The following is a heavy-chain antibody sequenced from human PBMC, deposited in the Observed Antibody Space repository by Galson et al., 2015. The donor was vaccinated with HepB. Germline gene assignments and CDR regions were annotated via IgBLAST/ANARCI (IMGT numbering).Heavy chain of an antibody. J-gene: IGHJ4*02. D-gene: IGHD1-26*01. CDR3: ARGQRVSGSYHFDY. CDR2: INHSGST. Sequence: ETLSLTCAVYGGSFSGYYWSWIRQPPGKGLEWIGEINHSGSTNYNPSLKSRVTISVDTSKNQFSLKLGSVTAADTAVYYCARGQRVSGSYHFDYWGQGTLVTVSS. V-gene: IGHV4-34*01. CDR1: GGSFSGYY.